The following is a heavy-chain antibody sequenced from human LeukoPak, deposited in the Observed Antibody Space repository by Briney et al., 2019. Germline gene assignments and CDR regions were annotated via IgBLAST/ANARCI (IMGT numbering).Heavy chain of an antibody. V-gene: IGHV1-18*01. Sequence: ASVKVSCKASGYTFTSYGISWVRQAPGQGLEWMGWISAYNGNTNYAQKLQGRVTMTTDTSTSTAYMELRSLRSDDTAVYYCARAGKYYYDSSGYEDYWGQGTLVTVSS. J-gene: IGHJ4*02. CDR1: GYTFTSYG. D-gene: IGHD3-22*01. CDR3: ARAGKYYYDSSGYEDY. CDR2: ISAYNGNT.